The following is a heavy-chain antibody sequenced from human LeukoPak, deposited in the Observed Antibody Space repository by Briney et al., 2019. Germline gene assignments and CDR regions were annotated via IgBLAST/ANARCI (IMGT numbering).Heavy chain of an antibody. CDR3: ARGTSSSCYFSTKSGHGFDP. CDR2: IYYSGST. CDR1: GGSISSYY. D-gene: IGHD6-13*01. Sequence: SETLSLTCTVSGGSISSYYWSWIRQPPGKGLEWIGYIYYSGSTNYNPSLKSRVTISVDTSKNQFSLKLSSVTAADTAVYYCARGTSSSCYFSTKSGHGFDPWGQGTLVTVSS. J-gene: IGHJ5*02. V-gene: IGHV4-59*01.